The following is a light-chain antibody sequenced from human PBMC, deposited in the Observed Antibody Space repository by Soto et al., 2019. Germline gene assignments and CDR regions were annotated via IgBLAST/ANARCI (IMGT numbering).Light chain of an antibody. Sequence: QAVVTQEPPLTVSPGGTVTLTCGSSTGAVTGSHYPYWLQQKPGQGPRTLIYNTNNKQSWTPARFSGSLLGGKAALTLSGAQPDDEADYYCLLSYSGARVWVFGGGTKVTVL. CDR1: TGAVTGSHY. CDR3: LLSYSGARVWV. J-gene: IGLJ3*02. V-gene: IGLV7-46*01. CDR2: NTN.